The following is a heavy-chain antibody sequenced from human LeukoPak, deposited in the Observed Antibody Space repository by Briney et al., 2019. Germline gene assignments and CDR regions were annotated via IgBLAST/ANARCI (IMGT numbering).Heavy chain of an antibody. CDR2: IYSGGST. CDR3: ARGWGGLGWFFDY. J-gene: IGHJ4*02. V-gene: IGHV3-66*01. Sequence: GGSLRLSCGASGFTVSTNYMSWVRQAPGKGLEWVSIIYSGGSTYYADSVKGRFTVSRDNSKNTLYLQMNSLRAEDTAVYYCARGWGGLGWFFDYWGQGTLVTVSS. D-gene: IGHD4-23*01. CDR1: GFTVSTNY.